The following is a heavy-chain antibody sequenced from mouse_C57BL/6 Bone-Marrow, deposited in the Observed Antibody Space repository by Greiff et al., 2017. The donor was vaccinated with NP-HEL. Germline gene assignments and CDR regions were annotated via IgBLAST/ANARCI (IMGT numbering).Heavy chain of an antibody. V-gene: IGHV5-15*01. CDR1: GFTFSDYG. J-gene: IGHJ4*01. D-gene: IGHD3-1*01. CDR3: ARQEGYDYYAMDY. Sequence: EVKLVESGGGLVQPGGSLKLSCAASGFTFSDYGMAWVRQAPRKGLEWVAFISNLAYSSYYADTVTGRFTISRENAKNTLYLEMSSLRSEDTAMYYYARQEGYDYYAMDYWGQGTSVTVSA. CDR2: ISNLAYSS.